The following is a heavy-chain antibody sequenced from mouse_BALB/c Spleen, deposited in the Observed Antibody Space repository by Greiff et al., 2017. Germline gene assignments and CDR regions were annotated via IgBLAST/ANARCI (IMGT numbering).Heavy chain of an antibody. Sequence: LQQPGSELVRPGASVKLSCKASGYTFTSYWMHWVKQRHGQGLEWIGNIYPGSGSTHYDEKFKSKGTLTVDTSSSTAYMHLSSLTSEDSAVYYCTRATTGYFDVWGAGTTVTVSS. CDR2: IYPGSGST. CDR3: TRATTGYFDV. V-gene: IGHV1S22*01. D-gene: IGHD1-1*01. CDR1: GYTFTSYW. J-gene: IGHJ1*01.